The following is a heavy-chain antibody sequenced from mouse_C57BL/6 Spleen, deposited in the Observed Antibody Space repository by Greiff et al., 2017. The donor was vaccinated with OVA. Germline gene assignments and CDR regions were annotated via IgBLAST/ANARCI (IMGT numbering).Heavy chain of an antibody. Sequence: QVQLQQSGAELVMPGASVKLSCKASGYTFTSYWMHWVKQRPGQGLEWIGEIDPSDSYTNYNQKFKGKSTLTVDKSSSTAYMQLSSLTSDDSAVYYCARWGRTTVAMDYWGQGTSVTVSS. CDR3: ARWGRTTVAMDY. D-gene: IGHD1-1*01. CDR2: IDPSDSYT. J-gene: IGHJ4*01. CDR1: GYTFTSYW. V-gene: IGHV1-69*01.